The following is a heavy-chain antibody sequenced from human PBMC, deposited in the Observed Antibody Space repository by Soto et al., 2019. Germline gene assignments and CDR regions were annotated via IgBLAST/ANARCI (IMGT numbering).Heavy chain of an antibody. Sequence: GASVKVSCKASGYTFTSYAMHWVRQAPGQRLEWMGWINAGNGNTKYSQKFQGRVTITRDTSASTAYMELSSLRSEDTAVYYCARDRWSVTTFRYYYYYMDVWGKGTTVTVSS. CDR1: GYTFTSYA. D-gene: IGHD4-4*01. J-gene: IGHJ6*03. CDR2: INAGNGNT. CDR3: ARDRWSVTTFRYYYYYMDV. V-gene: IGHV1-3*01.